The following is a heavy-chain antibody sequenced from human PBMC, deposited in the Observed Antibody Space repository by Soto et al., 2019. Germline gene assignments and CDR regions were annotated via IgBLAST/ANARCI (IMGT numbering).Heavy chain of an antibody. CDR2: ISGSGGST. D-gene: IGHD3-3*01. Sequence: GGSLRLSCAASGFTFSNYATSWVRQAPGKGLEWVSAISGSGGSTYYADSVKGRFTISRDNSKNTLYLQMNSLRAEDTAVYYCAKHTDFWSGYLDYWGQGTLVTVSS. CDR1: GFTFSNYA. V-gene: IGHV3-23*01. J-gene: IGHJ4*02. CDR3: AKHTDFWSGYLDY.